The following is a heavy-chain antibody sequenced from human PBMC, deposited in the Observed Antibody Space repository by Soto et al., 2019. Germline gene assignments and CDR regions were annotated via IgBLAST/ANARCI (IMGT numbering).Heavy chain of an antibody. CDR3: ARDLAAGDH. D-gene: IGHD6-13*01. J-gene: IGHJ4*02. CDR2: INPASGRT. CDR1: GYTFTHYY. V-gene: IGHV1-46*01. Sequence: QVQLVQSGAEVRKPGASVKVSCRTSGYTFTHYYVHWVRQAPGQGLEWLGIINPASGRTNYAHEFQGRVTLTMDTSTTTVYMELSGRRAEDTAIVYCARDLAAGDHWGQGTLVTVSS.